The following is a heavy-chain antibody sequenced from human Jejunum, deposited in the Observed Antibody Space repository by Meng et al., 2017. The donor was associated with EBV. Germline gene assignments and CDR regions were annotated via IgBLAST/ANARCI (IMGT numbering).Heavy chain of an antibody. CDR1: GYTFTSTA. Sequence: QVQLLQSGAEVKKPGASVKVSCKTSGYTFTSTAINWLRQAPGQGLEWMGWIHTNTGNPTYVQGFTGRFVFSLDTSVSTAYLQISSLKPDDTGVYYCARGRSSYLDSWGQGTLVTVSS. V-gene: IGHV7-4-1*02. CDR2: IHTNTGNP. CDR3: ARGRSSYLDS. D-gene: IGHD3-16*02. J-gene: IGHJ5*01.